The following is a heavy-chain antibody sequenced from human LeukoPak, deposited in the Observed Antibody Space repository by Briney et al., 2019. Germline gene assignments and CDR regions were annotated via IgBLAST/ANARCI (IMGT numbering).Heavy chain of an antibody. D-gene: IGHD2-15*01. CDR2: IKPDGGVQ. CDR1: GLTFRNYW. Sequence: GGSLRLSCAASGLTFRNYWMSWVRQAPGKGLEWVANIKPDGGVQNYVDSVRGRFTITRDNAANSLFLQMNSLRDEDTAVYYCATSFPYCSVDSCALGGQGTLVTVSS. CDR3: ATSFPYCSVDSCAL. J-gene: IGHJ4*02. V-gene: IGHV3-7*01.